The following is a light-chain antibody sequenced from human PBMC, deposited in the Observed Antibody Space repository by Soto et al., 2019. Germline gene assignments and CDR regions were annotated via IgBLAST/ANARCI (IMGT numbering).Light chain of an antibody. CDR1: NSDVGGYDH. Sequence: QSALTQPASVSGSPGQSITISCTGTNSDVGGYDHVSWYQQHPGKAPKLIIYDVTVRPSGISPRFSGSKSDNTASLAVSGLEPDDEADYYCSSYTNKDTLLFGGGTKLTVL. CDR2: DVT. J-gene: IGLJ3*02. CDR3: SSYTNKDTLL. V-gene: IGLV2-14*03.